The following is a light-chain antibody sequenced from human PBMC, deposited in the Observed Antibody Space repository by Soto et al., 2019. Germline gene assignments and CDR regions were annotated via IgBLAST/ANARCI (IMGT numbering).Light chain of an antibody. Sequence: QYALTQPPSASGSPGQSVTISCTGTSSDLGGYNFVSWYQQHPGKAPKLMIYEVNKRPSGVPDRFSGSKSGNTASLTVSGLQAEDEADYYCSSYAGSNNVVFGGGTKLTVL. V-gene: IGLV2-8*01. CDR3: SSYAGSNNVV. J-gene: IGLJ2*01. CDR2: EVN. CDR1: SSDLGGYNF.